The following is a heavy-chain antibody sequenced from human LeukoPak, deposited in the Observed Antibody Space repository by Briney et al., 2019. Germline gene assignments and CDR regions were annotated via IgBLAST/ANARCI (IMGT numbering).Heavy chain of an antibody. J-gene: IGHJ4*02. CDR2: IFFSGST. V-gene: IGHV4-59*01. CDR3: ARAHTSNWYMDY. D-gene: IGHD6-13*01. Sequence: SETLSLTCSVSGGSISSYYWSWIRQPPGKGPEGIGYIFFSGSTNYNPSLKSRVTMSVDTSENQLSLKLSSVTAADTALYYCARAHTSNWYMDYWGQGTLVTVSS. CDR1: GGSISSYY.